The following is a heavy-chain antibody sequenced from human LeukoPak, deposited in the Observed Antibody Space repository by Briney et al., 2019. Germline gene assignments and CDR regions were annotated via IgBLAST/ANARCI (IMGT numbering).Heavy chain of an antibody. D-gene: IGHD3-3*01. CDR3: AKDSEYYDFWGSCMDV. Sequence: GGSLRLSCAASGFTFSSYGMHWVRQAPGKGLEWVAVIWYGGSNKYYADSVKGRFTISRDNSKNTLYLQMNSLRAEDTAVYYCAKDSEYYDFWGSCMDVWGKGTTVTVSS. V-gene: IGHV3-30*02. J-gene: IGHJ6*03. CDR2: IWYGGSNK. CDR1: GFTFSSYG.